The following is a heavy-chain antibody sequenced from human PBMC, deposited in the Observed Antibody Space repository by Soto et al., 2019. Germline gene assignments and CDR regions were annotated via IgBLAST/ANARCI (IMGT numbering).Heavy chain of an antibody. Sequence: QVQLVESGGGVVQPGRSLRLSCAASGFTFSSYGMHWVRQAPGKGLEWVAVISYDGSNKYYADSVKGRFTISRDNSKNTLYLQMNSLRAEDKAVYYCANTYGDYYNYYYYGMDVWGQGTTVTVSS. D-gene: IGHD4-17*01. J-gene: IGHJ6*02. CDR3: ANTYGDYYNYYYYGMDV. V-gene: IGHV3-30*18. CDR1: GFTFSSYG. CDR2: ISYDGSNK.